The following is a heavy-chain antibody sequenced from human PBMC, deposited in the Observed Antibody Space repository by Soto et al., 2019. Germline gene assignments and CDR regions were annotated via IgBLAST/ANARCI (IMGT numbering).Heavy chain of an antibody. D-gene: IGHD6-6*01. J-gene: IGHJ6*02. V-gene: IGHV3-30-3*01. Sequence: QVQLVESGGGVVQPGRSLRLSCAASGFTFSSYAMHWVRQAPGKGLEWVALISYDGSDKYYADSVKGRFTISRDNSKNTLYLQMHSLRGEDTAVYSCARDSGGSSSVNYYYGMDVWGQGTTVTVSS. CDR3: ARDSGGSSSVNYYYGMDV. CDR1: GFTFSSYA. CDR2: ISYDGSDK.